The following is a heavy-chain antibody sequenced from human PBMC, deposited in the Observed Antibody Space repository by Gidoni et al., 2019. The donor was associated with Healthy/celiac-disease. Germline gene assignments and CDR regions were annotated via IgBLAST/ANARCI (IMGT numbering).Heavy chain of an antibody. J-gene: IGHJ3*02. CDR2: ISSSSSYI. D-gene: IGHD3-9*01. V-gene: IGHV3-21*01. CDR3: ARDCGYDILTGYYHTAFDI. CDR1: GLPFSSYS. Sequence: EVQLVESGGGLVKPGGSLRLSCAASGLPFSSYSMNWVRQAPGKGLEWVSSISSSSSYIYYADSVKGRFTISRDNAKNSLYLQMNSLRAEDTAVYYCARDCGYDILTGYYHTAFDIWGQGTMVTVSS.